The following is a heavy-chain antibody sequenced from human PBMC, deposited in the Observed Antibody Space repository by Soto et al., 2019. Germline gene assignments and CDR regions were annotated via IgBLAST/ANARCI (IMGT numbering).Heavy chain of an antibody. CDR3: ARPKRRYSSGWYY. J-gene: IGHJ4*02. Sequence: QVQLVQSGAEVKKPGASVKVSCKASGYTFTSYAMHWVRQAPGQRLEWMGWINAGNGNTKYSRKFQGRVTITRDTSASTAYMELSSLRSEDTAVYYCARPKRRYSSGWYYWGQGTLVTVSS. CDR2: INAGNGNT. V-gene: IGHV1-3*01. D-gene: IGHD6-19*01. CDR1: GYTFTSYA.